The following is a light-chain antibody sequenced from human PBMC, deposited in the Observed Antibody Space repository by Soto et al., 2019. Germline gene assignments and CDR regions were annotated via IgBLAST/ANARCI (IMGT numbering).Light chain of an antibody. CDR1: SSDVGRYNF. Sequence: QSVLTQPASVSGSPGQSITVSCTGTSSDVGRYNFVSWYQHHPGKAPKLMIYDVNNRPSGVSNRFSGSKSGNTASLTISGLQAEDEADYYWSSYASNRDVIFGGGNKVT. V-gene: IGLV2-14*03. CDR3: SSYASNRDVI. CDR2: DVN. J-gene: IGLJ2*01.